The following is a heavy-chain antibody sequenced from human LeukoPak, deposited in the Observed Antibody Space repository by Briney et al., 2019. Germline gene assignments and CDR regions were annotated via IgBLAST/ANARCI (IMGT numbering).Heavy chain of an antibody. Sequence: KPSETLSLTCTASGGSISSYYWSWVRQPAGKGLEWVGRIYTSGSRNYKLSLKRRVTMSVDTSKNQFSLKLSSVTAADTAVYYCARDYYDSSGYYRPFDYWGEGTLLSVSS. CDR1: GGSISSYY. J-gene: IGHJ4*02. CDR3: ARDYYDSSGYYRPFDY. D-gene: IGHD3-22*01. CDR2: IYTSGSR. V-gene: IGHV4-4*07.